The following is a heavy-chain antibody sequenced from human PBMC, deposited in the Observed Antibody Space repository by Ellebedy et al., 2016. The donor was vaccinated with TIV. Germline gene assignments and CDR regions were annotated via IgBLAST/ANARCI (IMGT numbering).Heavy chain of an antibody. Sequence: MPSETLSLTCANSGDSVSSNSGAWNWIRQSPSRGLEWLGRTFYRSTWYNEYAVSMKSRLTINPDTSKNQFSLQLNSVTPEDTAVYYCAGGTSIYYFDYWGQGTLVTVSS. J-gene: IGHJ4*02. CDR3: AGGTSIYYFDY. CDR1: GDSVSSNSGA. CDR2: TFYRSTWYN. D-gene: IGHD1-1*01. V-gene: IGHV6-1*01.